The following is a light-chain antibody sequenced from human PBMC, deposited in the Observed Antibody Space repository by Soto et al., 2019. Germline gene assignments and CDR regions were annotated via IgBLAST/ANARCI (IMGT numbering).Light chain of an antibody. CDR3: QKYNSALWT. Sequence: DIQMTQSPSSLSASVGDRVTITCRASQGIRNYLAWYQQKPGKVPQLLIYSASVLQSGVPSRFSGSGSETDFTLTIRSLQPEDVATYYCQKYNSALWTFGQGTNVEIK. CDR2: SAS. CDR1: QGIRNY. J-gene: IGKJ1*01. V-gene: IGKV1-27*01.